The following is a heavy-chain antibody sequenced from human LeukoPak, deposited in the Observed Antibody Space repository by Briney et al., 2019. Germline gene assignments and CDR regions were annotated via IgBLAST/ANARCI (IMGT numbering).Heavy chain of an antibody. V-gene: IGHV1-69*05. J-gene: IGHJ4*02. CDR1: GGTFSSYA. Sequence: SVKVPCKASGGTFSSYAISWVRHAPGQGLEWMGRILSIFGTANYTQKFQGRVTITTDESTSTAYMELSSLRSEDTAVYYCAIESGSYFGLRYFDYWGQGTLVTVSS. D-gene: IGHD1-26*01. CDR3: AIESGSYFGLRYFDY. CDR2: ILSIFGTA.